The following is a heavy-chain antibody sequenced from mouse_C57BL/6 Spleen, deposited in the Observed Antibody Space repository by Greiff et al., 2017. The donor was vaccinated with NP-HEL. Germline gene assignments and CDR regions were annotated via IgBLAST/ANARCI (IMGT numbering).Heavy chain of an antibody. J-gene: IGHJ2*01. CDR3: ARSDGSSSFDY. CDR2: ISSGSSTI. Sequence: EVKLMESGGGLVKPGGSLKLSCAASGFTFSDYGMHWVRQAPEKGLEWVAYISSGSSTIYYADTVKGRFTISRDNAKNTLFLQMTSLRSEDTAMYYCARSDGSSSFDYWGQGTTLTVSS. V-gene: IGHV5-17*01. CDR1: GFTFSDYG. D-gene: IGHD1-1*01.